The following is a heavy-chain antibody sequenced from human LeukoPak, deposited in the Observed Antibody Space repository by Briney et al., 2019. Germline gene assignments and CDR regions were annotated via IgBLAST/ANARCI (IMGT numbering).Heavy chain of an antibody. J-gene: IGHJ4*02. D-gene: IGHD3-22*01. Sequence: AGGSLRLSCAASGFTFSSYAMSWVRQAPGKGLEWVSAISGSGGSTYYADSVRGRFTISRDNSKNTLYLQMNSLRAEDTAVYYCIWDDNSGYFEYWGQGTLVTVSS. CDR2: ISGSGGST. CDR3: IWDDNSGYFEY. V-gene: IGHV3-23*01. CDR1: GFTFSSYA.